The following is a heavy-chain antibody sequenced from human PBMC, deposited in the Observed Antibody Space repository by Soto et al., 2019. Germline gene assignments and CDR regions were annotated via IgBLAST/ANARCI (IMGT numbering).Heavy chain of an antibody. CDR2: ISSSGSTI. CDR3: ARDLGKDVVLVAATIDY. CDR1: GFTFSDYY. D-gene: IGHD2-15*01. V-gene: IGHV3-11*01. J-gene: IGHJ4*02. Sequence: QVQLVEAGGGLVKPGGSLRLSGAASGFTFSDYYMRWIRQDPGKGLEWVSYISSSGSTIYYADSVKGRFTISRDNAKNSLYLQMNSLRADDTAVYYCARDLGKDVVLVAATIDYWGQGPLVTGSS.